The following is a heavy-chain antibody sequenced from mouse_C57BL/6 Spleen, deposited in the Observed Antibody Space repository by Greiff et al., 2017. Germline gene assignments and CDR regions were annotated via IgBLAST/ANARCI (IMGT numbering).Heavy chain of an antibody. CDR3: ALYYYGSSYPDY. V-gene: IGHV1-81*01. CDR1: GYTFTSYG. CDR2: IYPRSGNT. J-gene: IGHJ2*01. D-gene: IGHD1-1*01. Sequence: QVQLQQSGAELARPGASVKLSCKASGYTFTSYGISWVKQRTGQGLEWIGEIYPRSGNTYYNEKFKGKATLTADKSSSTAYMELRSLTSEDSAVYFCALYYYGSSYPDYWGQGTTLTVSS.